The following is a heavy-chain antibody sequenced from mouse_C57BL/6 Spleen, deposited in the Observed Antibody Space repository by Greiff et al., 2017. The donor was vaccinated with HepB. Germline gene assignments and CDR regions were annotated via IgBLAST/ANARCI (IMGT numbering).Heavy chain of an antibody. D-gene: IGHD2-3*01. CDR2: LSGGGGNT. J-gene: IGHJ4*01. Sequence: LVASGGVFLPPGGSLTLSCASSVFSFLLSSLSFFLPPPETCLECVATLSGGGGNTYYPYSVKGRFTISRDNAKNTLYLQMSSLRSEDTALYYCARLLDGYYDAMDYWGQGTSVTVSS. CDR3: ARLLDGYYDAMDY. CDR1: VFSFLLSS. V-gene: IGHV5-9*01.